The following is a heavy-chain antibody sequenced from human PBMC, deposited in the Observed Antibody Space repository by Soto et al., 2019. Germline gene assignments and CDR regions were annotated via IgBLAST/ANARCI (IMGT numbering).Heavy chain of an antibody. CDR1: GYNFAGYW. D-gene: IGHD3-3*01. V-gene: IGHV5-51*01. CDR3: ARGGVSTRTFDY. J-gene: IGHJ4*02. Sequence: XESLTISCKGSGYNFAGYWIALVRQMPGKGLELMGIIYPSDSDTRYRPSFQGQVTISADKSISSAYLQWSSLRASDTAMYYCARGGVSTRTFDYWGQGTPVTVPS. CDR2: IYPSDSDT.